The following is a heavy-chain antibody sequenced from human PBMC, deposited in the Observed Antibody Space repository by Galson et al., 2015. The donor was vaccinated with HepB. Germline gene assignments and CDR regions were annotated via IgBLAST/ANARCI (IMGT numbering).Heavy chain of an antibody. Sequence: SLRLSCAASGVTFSSYGMHWVRQAPGKGLEWVAVIWYDGSNKYYADSVKGRFTISRDNSKNTLYLQMNSLRAEDTAVYYCARDAIVVVPAAKNWFDPWGQGTLATVSS. CDR3: ARDAIVVVPAAKNWFDP. D-gene: IGHD2-2*01. CDR2: IWYDGSNK. V-gene: IGHV3-33*01. J-gene: IGHJ5*02. CDR1: GVTFSSYG.